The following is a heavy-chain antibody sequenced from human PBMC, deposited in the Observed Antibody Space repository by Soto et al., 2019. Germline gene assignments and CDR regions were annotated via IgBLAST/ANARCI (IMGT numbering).Heavy chain of an antibody. CDR3: ARAKWFFVY. J-gene: IGHJ4*02. D-gene: IGHD2-8*01. CDR2: IDXNGAN. CDR1: RGSITNHY. V-gene: IGHV4-59*11. Sequence: XXTLSLTCTVSRGSITNHYWSWIRQPPGKGLEGXGYIDXNGANKSSPSLXSRVTISVXTSKKQFSPKLTSLTAADTAIYYCARAKWFFVYWGKGTQVTVYS.